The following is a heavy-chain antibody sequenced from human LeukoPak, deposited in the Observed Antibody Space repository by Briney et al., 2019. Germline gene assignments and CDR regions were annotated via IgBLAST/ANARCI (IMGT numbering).Heavy chain of an antibody. CDR2: IYYTGGT. Sequence: SETLSLTCSVSGYSISSGYYWGWIRQPPGRGLEWIGSIYYTGGTLYNPSLKSRVIMSVDTSTNQFSLKLTSVTAADTAVYYCARDRTGRNTAQDDYWSQGTLVTVSS. V-gene: IGHV4-38-2*02. CDR1: GYSISSGYY. D-gene: IGHD5-18*01. CDR3: ARDRTGRNTAQDDY. J-gene: IGHJ4*02.